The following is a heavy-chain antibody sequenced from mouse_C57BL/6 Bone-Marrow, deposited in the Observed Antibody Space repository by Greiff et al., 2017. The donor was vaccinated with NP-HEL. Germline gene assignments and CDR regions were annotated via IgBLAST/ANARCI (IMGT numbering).Heavy chain of an antibody. D-gene: IGHD2-3*01. CDR3: AFGYCYAMDY. CDR2: IDPENGDT. V-gene: IGHV14-4*01. J-gene: IGHJ4*01. CDR1: GFNIKDDY. Sequence: EVQLQQSGAELVRPGASVKLSCTASGFNIKDDYMHWVKQRPEQGLEWIGWIDPENGDTEYASKFQGKATITADTSSNTAYLQLSSLTSEDTAVYYLAFGYCYAMDYWGQGTSVTVSS.